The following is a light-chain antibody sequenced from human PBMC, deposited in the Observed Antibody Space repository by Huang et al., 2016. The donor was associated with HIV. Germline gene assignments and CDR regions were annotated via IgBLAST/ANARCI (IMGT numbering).Light chain of an antibody. J-gene: IGKJ3*01. Sequence: EFVLTQSPGTLSLSPGERATLSCRASQRIANSYLAWYQQKPGQAPRLLISGASSRAAGIPDRFSGSGSGKDFTLTISRLEPEDIGVYYCHHYGTSPRITFGPGTKVDIK. CDR1: QRIANSY. CDR3: HHYGTSPRIT. CDR2: GAS. V-gene: IGKV3-20*01.